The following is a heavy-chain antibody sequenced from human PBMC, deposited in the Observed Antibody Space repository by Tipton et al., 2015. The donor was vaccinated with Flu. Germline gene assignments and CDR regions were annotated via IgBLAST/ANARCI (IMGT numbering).Heavy chain of an antibody. Sequence: SLRLSCTTSGFTFSSYWMHWVRQAPGKGLVWVSRINSDGSSTSYADSVKGRFTISRDNAKNTLYLQMNSLRVGDTAVYYCARGPLPDSNWYNGMDVWGQGTTVTVSS. CDR3: ARGPLPDSNWYNGMDV. D-gene: IGHD6-13*01. CDR2: INSDGSST. CDR1: GFTFSSYW. J-gene: IGHJ6*02. V-gene: IGHV3-74*01.